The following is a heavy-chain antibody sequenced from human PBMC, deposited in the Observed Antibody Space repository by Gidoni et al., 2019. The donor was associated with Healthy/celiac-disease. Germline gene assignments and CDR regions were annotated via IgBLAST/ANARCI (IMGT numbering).Heavy chain of an antibody. D-gene: IGHD6-19*01. CDR3: AAGPYSSGWHIFDY. V-gene: IGHV1-69*04. CDR2: IIPILGIA. Sequence: QVQLVQSGAEVKKPGSSVKVSCKAAGGTFSSYAISWVRQAPGQGLEWMGRIIPILGIANYAQKFQGRVTITADKSTSTAYMELSSLRSEDTAVYYCAAGPYSSGWHIFDYWGQGTLVTVSS. J-gene: IGHJ4*02. CDR1: GGTFSSYA.